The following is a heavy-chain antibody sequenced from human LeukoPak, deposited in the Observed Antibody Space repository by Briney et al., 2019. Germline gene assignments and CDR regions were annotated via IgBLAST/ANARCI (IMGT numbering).Heavy chain of an antibody. V-gene: IGHV5-51*01. CDR3: AKVKSFGYWFFDL. D-gene: IGHD3-16*01. CDR2: IYIGDSDP. CDR1: GYRFSTSW. Sequence: GESLKIPCQGSGYRFSTSWIAWARQAPGKGLEWVGSIYIGDSDPRYSPSFQGHVTMSADKSVNTASLQWNSLQGSDTGIYYCAKVKSFGYWFFDLWGRGTLVAVSS. J-gene: IGHJ2*01.